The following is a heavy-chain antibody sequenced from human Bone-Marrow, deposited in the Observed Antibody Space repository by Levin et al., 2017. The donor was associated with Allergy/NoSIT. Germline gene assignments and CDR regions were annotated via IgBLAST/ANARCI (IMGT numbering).Heavy chain of an antibody. CDR3: ARVGSSGWLRLTPSYYALNA. D-gene: IGHD6-25*01. V-gene: IGHV4-59*01. CDR1: GDSISSSY. CDR2: IYYSGST. J-gene: IGHJ6*02. Sequence: SETLSLTCNVSGDSISSSYWSWIRQPPGKGLEWIGYIYYSGSTNYNPSPRSRVTISLATSKNQLSLRLSSMTAADTAVYYCARVGSSGWLRLTPSYYALNAWGQGTTVTVSS.